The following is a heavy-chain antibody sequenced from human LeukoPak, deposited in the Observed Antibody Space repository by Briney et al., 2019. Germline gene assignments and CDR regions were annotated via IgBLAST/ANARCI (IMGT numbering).Heavy chain of an antibody. Sequence: GRSRRLACAASGFTSSSYSMSWVRQAPGKGLEWVSAISGSGASTYYADSVKGRFSISRDNSKNTMYLQMNSLRAEDTAVYYCAKVGGDYGDYKYNWFDPWGQGTLVTVSS. V-gene: IGHV3-23*01. J-gene: IGHJ5*02. CDR3: AKVGGDYGDYKYNWFDP. D-gene: IGHD4-17*01. CDR2: ISGSGAST. CDR1: GFTSSSYS.